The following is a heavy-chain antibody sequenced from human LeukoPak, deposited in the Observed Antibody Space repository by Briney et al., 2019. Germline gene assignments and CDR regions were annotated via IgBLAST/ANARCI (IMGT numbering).Heavy chain of an antibody. D-gene: IGHD3-9*01. CDR3: ARGGLRYFDWFGAFDI. V-gene: IGHV4-31*03. CDR2: IYYSGST. J-gene: IGHJ3*02. Sequence: SETLSLTCTVSGGSISSGGYYWSWIRQHPGKGLEWIGYIYYSGSTYYNPSLKSRVTISVDTSKNQFPLKLSSVTAADTAVYYCARGGLRYFDWFGAFDIWGQGTMVTVSS. CDR1: GGSISSGGYY.